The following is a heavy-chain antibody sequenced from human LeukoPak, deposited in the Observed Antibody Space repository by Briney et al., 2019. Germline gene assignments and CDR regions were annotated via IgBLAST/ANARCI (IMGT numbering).Heavy chain of an antibody. Sequence: SETLSLTCSVSGGSISSYYWSWIRQPAGKGLEWIGRIYSSGSTNYNPSLKSRVTMSVDTSKNQFSLKLSSVTAADTAVYYCARDGAHGAFDIWGQGTMVTVSS. D-gene: IGHD3-16*01. V-gene: IGHV4-4*07. CDR1: GGSISSYY. J-gene: IGHJ3*02. CDR2: IYSSGST. CDR3: ARDGAHGAFDI.